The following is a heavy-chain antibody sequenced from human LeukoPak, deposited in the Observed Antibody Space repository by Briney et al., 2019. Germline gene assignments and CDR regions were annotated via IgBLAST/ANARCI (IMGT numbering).Heavy chain of an antibody. CDR1: GGSFSGYY. Sequence: NPSETLSLTCAVYGGSFSGYYWSWIRQPPGKGPEWIGEINHSGSTNYNPSLKSRVTISVDTSKNQFSLKLSSVTAADTAVYYYARKKGLQYYFDYWGQGTLVTVSS. CDR3: ARKKGLQYYFDY. CDR2: INHSGST. J-gene: IGHJ4*02. D-gene: IGHD4-11*01. V-gene: IGHV4-34*01.